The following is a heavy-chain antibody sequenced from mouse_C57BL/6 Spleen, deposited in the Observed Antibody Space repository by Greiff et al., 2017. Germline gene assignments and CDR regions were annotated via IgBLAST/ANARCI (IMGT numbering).Heavy chain of an antibody. Sequence: EVKLMESGGGLVQPGGSLSLSCAASGFTFTDYYMSWVRQPPGKALEWLGFIRNKANGYTTEYSASVKGRFTISRDNSQGNLYLQMKALRAEDSATYYCARYGSAFDYWGQGTTLTVSS. J-gene: IGHJ2*01. CDR3: ARYGSAFDY. D-gene: IGHD1-1*01. CDR2: IRNKANGYTT. CDR1: GFTFTDYY. V-gene: IGHV7-3*01.